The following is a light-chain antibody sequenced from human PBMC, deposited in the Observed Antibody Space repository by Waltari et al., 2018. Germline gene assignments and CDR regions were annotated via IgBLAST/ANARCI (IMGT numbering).Light chain of an antibody. V-gene: IGKV1-5*03. J-gene: IGKJ3*01. CDR1: QSIGNY. Sequence: DIQMTQSPSTLSASVGDRVTITCRASQSIGNYLAWYQQKPGKAPKLLIFMASTLQREVPSRFSGSGSGTEFALTISGLQADDFATYFCQQSYSTLMFTFGPGTKVDIK. CDR3: QQSYSTLMFT. CDR2: MAS.